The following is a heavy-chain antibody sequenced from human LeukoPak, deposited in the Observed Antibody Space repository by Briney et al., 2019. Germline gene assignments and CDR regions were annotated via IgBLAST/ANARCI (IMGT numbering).Heavy chain of an antibody. V-gene: IGHV1-69*04. J-gene: IGHJ1*01. CDR1: GGTFSSYA. CDR2: IIPILGIA. D-gene: IGHD2-2*01. Sequence: SVKVSCKASGGTFSSYAISWVRRAPGQGLEWMGRIIPILGIANYAQKFQGRVTITADKSTSTAYMELRSLRSDGTAVYYCARGVRCSSTSCYQGGGYFQHWGQGTLVTVSS. CDR3: ARGVRCSSTSCYQGGGYFQH.